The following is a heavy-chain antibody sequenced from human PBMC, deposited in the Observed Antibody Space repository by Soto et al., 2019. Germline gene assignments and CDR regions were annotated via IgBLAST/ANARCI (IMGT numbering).Heavy chain of an antibody. CDR3: AREPYYYDSSGQADY. D-gene: IGHD3-22*01. CDR2: IYYSGST. V-gene: IGHV4-31*03. CDR1: GGSISSGGYY. J-gene: IGHJ4*02. Sequence: SETLSLTCTVSGGSISSGGYYWSWIRQHPGKGLEWIGYIYYSGSTYYNPSLKSRVTISVDTSKNQFSLKLSSVTAADTAVYYCAREPYYYDSSGQADYWGQGTLVTVSS.